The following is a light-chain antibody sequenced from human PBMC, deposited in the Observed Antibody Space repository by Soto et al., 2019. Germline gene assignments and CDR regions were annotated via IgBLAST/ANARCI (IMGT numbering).Light chain of an antibody. CDR2: DVS. CDR1: SSDVGAYNY. CDR3: CAYTTSSTVL. Sequence: QSALTQPASVSGSPGQSITISCTGTSSDVGAYNYVSWYRQDAGKAPKLMIYDVSNRPSGVSDRFSGPKSGNTASLTISGLQADDEADYYCCAYTTSSTVLFGGGTKLTVL. J-gene: IGLJ3*02. V-gene: IGLV2-14*01.